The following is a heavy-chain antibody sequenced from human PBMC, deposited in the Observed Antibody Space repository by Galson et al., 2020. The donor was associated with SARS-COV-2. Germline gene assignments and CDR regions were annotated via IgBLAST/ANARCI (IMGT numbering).Heavy chain of an antibody. CDR2: FASDGSGT. CDR3: ARGGEGRSFDI. CDR1: GFTFSSYW. J-gene: IGHJ3*02. Sequence: GESLKISCAASGFTFSSYWMHWVRQAPGKGLVWVSRFASDGSGTSYADSVKGRFTISGDNAKNTLYLQMNSLRAKDTAVYYCARGGEGRSFDIWGQGTMVTVSS. D-gene: IGHD3-10*01. V-gene: IGHV3-74*01.